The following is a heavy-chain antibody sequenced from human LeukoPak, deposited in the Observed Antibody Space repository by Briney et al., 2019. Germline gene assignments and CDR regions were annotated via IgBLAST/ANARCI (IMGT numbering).Heavy chain of an antibody. D-gene: IGHD3-3*02. CDR3: ARGFSTYPAE. J-gene: IGHJ4*02. V-gene: IGHV3-11*01. CDR1: GFTFDDYY. Sequence: GGSLRLSCAASGFTFDDYYMSWIRQAPGEGLDWVSYISNGGGHISYADSVKGRFTISRDNTKNSLYLHMDSLRADDTAVYHCARGFSTYPAEWGQRTVVTISS. CDR2: ISNGGGHI.